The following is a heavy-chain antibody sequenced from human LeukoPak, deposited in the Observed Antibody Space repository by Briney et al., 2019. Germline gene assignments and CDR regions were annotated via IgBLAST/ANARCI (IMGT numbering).Heavy chain of an antibody. CDR3: ARGKMLYDILTGYSHWTFDI. V-gene: IGHV3-13*01. J-gene: IGHJ3*02. Sequence: GGSLSLSCAVSGFTFSSYDMHGVRHATGKGLEWVSDICTAGDTYYPGYVKCRYTITRENAKNSLYHQMNSLRDGDTAVYYCARGKMLYDILTGYSHWTFDIWGQGTMVTVSS. CDR1: GFTFSSYD. D-gene: IGHD3-9*01. CDR2: ICTAGDT.